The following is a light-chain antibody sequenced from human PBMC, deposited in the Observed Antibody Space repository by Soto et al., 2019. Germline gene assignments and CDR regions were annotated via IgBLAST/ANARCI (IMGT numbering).Light chain of an antibody. Sequence: ESVLTQYPGTLSLSPGERATRSCRASQSIRSNYVAWYQQKPGQGPRLLIYGASSRATGIPDRFSGSGSGTDFTLIISRLEPEDFAMYYCQQYGSSPRTFGQGTKVDIK. CDR2: GAS. V-gene: IGKV3-20*01. CDR1: QSIRSNY. CDR3: QQYGSSPRT. J-gene: IGKJ1*01.